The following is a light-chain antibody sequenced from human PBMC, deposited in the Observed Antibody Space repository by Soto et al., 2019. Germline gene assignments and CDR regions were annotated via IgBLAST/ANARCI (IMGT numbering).Light chain of an antibody. CDR3: HQHHNLLALT. CDR1: QDISKY. J-gene: IGKJ4*01. Sequence: DIQMTQSPSSLSASVGDRVTIACQASQDISKYLNWYQFRPGKAPKLLIYDATNLETGVPSRVRGSGSGTHFSLTITSLQPEDVATYYCHQHHNLLALTFGGRTKVQIK. CDR2: DAT. V-gene: IGKV1-33*01.